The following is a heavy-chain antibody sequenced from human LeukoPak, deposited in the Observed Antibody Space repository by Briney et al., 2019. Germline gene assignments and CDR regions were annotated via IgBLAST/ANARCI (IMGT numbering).Heavy chain of an antibody. CDR3: ARDDLRSDWFDP. J-gene: IGHJ5*02. Sequence: SETLSLTCSVSGGSISSRSYSCGWIRQPPGKGLEWIGNIDYSGTTYYTPSLKSRITISVDTSKNQFSLRLSSVTAADTAVYYCARDDLRSDWFDPWGQGTLVILSS. V-gene: IGHV4-39*07. CDR2: IDYSGTT. CDR1: GGSISSRSYS.